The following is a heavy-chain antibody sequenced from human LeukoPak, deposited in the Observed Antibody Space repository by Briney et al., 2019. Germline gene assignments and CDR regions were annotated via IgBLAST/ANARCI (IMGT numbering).Heavy chain of an antibody. CDR3: ARGGWDSSGYYIVADY. CDR2: MNPNSGNT. CDR1: GYTFTSYD. J-gene: IGHJ4*02. D-gene: IGHD3-22*01. Sequence: APVKVSCKASGYTFTSYDINWVRQATGQGLEWMGWMNPNSGNTGYAQKFQGRVTITRNTSISTAYMELSSLRSEDTAVYYCARGGWDSSGYYIVADYWGQGTLVTVSS. V-gene: IGHV1-8*03.